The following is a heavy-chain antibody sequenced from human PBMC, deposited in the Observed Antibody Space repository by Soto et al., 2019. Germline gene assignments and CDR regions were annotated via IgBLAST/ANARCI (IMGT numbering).Heavy chain of an antibody. CDR3: AVSGRGGLDV. D-gene: IGHD3-10*01. V-gene: IGHV4-30-2*01. CDR1: GGSINSGGYS. CDR2: IYRSGSA. J-gene: IGHJ6*02. Sequence: QLQLQESGSGLVKPSQKLSLTCTVSGGSINSGGYSWSWIRQPPGKGLEWIGYIYRSGSAYYSPSLQNRVTTSVDTSKNHFSLNLTTVTAAATAVYYCAVSGRGGLDVWGQGTTVTVSS.